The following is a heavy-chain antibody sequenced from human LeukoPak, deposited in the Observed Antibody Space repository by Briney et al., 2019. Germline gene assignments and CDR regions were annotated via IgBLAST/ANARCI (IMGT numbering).Heavy chain of an antibody. Sequence: GGSLRLACAASGFTFISYWMHWVRQAPGKGLVWVSRIKFDESATSYGDSVKRQFQTYRENDRNTVYLQTNSLRGEHTAVYYCARGGRGTYLNDYWGQGPLVTVSS. D-gene: IGHD1-26*01. CDR2: IKFDESAT. CDR3: ARGGRGTYLNDY. CDR1: GFTFISYW. V-gene: IGHV3-74*01. J-gene: IGHJ4*02.